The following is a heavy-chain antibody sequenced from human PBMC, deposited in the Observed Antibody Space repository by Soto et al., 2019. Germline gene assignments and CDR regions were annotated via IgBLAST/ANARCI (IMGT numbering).Heavy chain of an antibody. J-gene: IGHJ4*02. Sequence: QVQLQQWGAGLLKPSETLSLTCGVYGGSFSGYYWSWIRQPPGKGLEWIGEINHSGSTNYNPSLKSRVTISVDTSKNQFSLKLSSVTAADTAVYYCARARYDSSGYYYGADYWGQGTLVTVSS. V-gene: IGHV4-34*01. CDR2: INHSGST. CDR1: GGSFSGYY. D-gene: IGHD3-22*01. CDR3: ARARYDSSGYYYGADY.